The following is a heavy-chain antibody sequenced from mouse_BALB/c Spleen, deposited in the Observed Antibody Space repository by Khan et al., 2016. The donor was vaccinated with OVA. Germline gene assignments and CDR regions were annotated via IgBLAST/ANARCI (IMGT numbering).Heavy chain of an antibody. V-gene: IGHV3-2*02. CDR1: GYSITSAYA. Sequence: EVQLQESGPGLVKPSQSLSLTCTVTGYSITSAYAWNWIRQFPGNKLEWMGYISYSGRTSYNTSLKTRISITRNTSKNQFFLKFNSVTTAGTATYYCARSVTITTVVATDFDYWGQGTTLTVSS. J-gene: IGHJ2*01. CDR3: ARSVTITTVVATDFDY. D-gene: IGHD1-1*01. CDR2: ISYSGRT.